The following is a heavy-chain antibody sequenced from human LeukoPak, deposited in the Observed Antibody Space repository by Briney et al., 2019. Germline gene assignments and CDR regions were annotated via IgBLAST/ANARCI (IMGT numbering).Heavy chain of an antibody. V-gene: IGHV1-2*02. CDR2: INPSSGGT. CDR1: GYTFTAYY. Sequence: ASVRVSCKGSGYTFTAYYWYWVRQAPGQGLEWVGWINPSSGGTNYAEKFQGRVTMTRDTSISTAYMELSRLRYDDTAIYYCARGLGRSFDYWGQGTLVTVSS. D-gene: IGHD7-27*01. CDR3: ARGLGRSFDY. J-gene: IGHJ4*02.